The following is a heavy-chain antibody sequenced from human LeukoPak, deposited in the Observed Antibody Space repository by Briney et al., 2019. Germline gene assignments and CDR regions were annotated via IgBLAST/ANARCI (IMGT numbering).Heavy chain of an antibody. CDR3: ASNYDFWSGYPGWFDP. D-gene: IGHD3-3*01. CDR2: ISAYNGNT. J-gene: IGHJ5*02. CDR1: GYTFTSYG. Sequence: ASVKVSCKASGYTFTSYGLSWVRQAPGQGLEWMGWISAYNGNTNYAQKLQGRVTMTTDTSTSTAYMELRSLRSDDTAVYYCASNYDFWSGYPGWFDPWGQGTLVTVSS. V-gene: IGHV1-18*01.